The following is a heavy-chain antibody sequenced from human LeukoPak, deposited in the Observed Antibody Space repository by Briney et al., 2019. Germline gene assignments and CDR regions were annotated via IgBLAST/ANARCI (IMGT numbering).Heavy chain of an antibody. D-gene: IGHD5-24*01. J-gene: IGHJ3*02. CDR2: IIPIFGTA. Sequence: SVKVSCKASGGTFSSYAISWVRQAPGQGLEWMGGIIPIFGTANYAQKFQGRVTITTDESTSTAYMELSSLRSEDTAVYYCARLPAGGATSDAFDIWGQGTMVTVSS. CDR1: GGTFSSYA. CDR3: ARLPAGGATSDAFDI. V-gene: IGHV1-69*05.